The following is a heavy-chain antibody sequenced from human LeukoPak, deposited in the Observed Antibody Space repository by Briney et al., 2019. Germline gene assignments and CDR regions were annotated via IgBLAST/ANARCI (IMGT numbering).Heavy chain of an antibody. V-gene: IGHV3-23*01. CDR1: GFTFSGYA. D-gene: IGHD4-17*01. CDR2: ISGSGGST. Sequence: GGSLRLSCAASGFTFSGYAMSWVRQAPGKGLEWVSAISGSGGSTYYADSVKGRFTISRDNSKNTLYLQMNSLRAEDTAVYYCAKVDNQDGDPYDYWGQGTLVTVSS. CDR3: AKVDNQDGDPYDY. J-gene: IGHJ4*02.